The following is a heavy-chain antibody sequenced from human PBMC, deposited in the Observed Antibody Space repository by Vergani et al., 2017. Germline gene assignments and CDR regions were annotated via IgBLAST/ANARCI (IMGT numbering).Heavy chain of an antibody. CDR2: IKQDETEK. Sequence: EVKLVESGGGLVRPGGSLRLSCAASGFTFSSYLMSWVRQAPGKGLEWVANIKQDETEKYYVDSVKGRFTISRDNAKNSLYLQMNSLRAEDTAVYYCVKEKIDLGSYFFDSWGHGILVTVSS. CDR3: VKEKIDLGSYFFDS. V-gene: IGHV3-7*01. CDR1: GFTFSSYL. J-gene: IGHJ4*01. D-gene: IGHD2/OR15-2a*01.